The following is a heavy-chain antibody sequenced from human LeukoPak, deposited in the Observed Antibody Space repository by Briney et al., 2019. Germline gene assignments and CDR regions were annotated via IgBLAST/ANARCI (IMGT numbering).Heavy chain of an antibody. D-gene: IGHD3-10*02. CDR3: ASYFVGNGGRGY. V-gene: IGHV4-30-4*01. CDR1: GGSISSGDYY. CDR2: ISYSGST. J-gene: IGHJ4*02. Sequence: KPSETLSLTCTVSGGSISSGDYYWSWIRQPPGKGLEWIGYISYSGSTYYNPSLKSRVTISVDTSKNQFSLKLSSVTAADTAVYYCASYFVGNGGRGYWGQGALVTVSS.